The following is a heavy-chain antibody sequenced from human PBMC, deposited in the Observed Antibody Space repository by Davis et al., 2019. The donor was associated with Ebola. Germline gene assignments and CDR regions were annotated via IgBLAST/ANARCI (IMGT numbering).Heavy chain of an antibody. D-gene: IGHD3-10*01. CDR1: GYTFTSYA. V-gene: IGHV1-3*01. CDR3: ARDLWGLGASGGMDV. J-gene: IGHJ6*02. Sequence: ASVKVSCKASGYTFTSYAMHWVRQAPGQRLEWMGWINAGNGNTKYSQKFQGRVTITRDTSASTAYMELSSLRSEDTAVYYCARDLWGLGASGGMDVWGQGTTVTVSS. CDR2: INAGNGNT.